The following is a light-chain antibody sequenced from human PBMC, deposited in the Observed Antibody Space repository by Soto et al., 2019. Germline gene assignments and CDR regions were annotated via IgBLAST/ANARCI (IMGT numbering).Light chain of an antibody. CDR2: GAS. Sequence: DIVMTQSPATLSVSPGDRATLSRRPSQSVTSNLAWYQQKPGQAPRLLIYGASTRATGIPARFSGSGSGTEFTLTISSLQSEDFAVYFCQQYNNWPPITVGQGTRLEIK. CDR3: QQYNNWPPIT. CDR1: QSVTSN. J-gene: IGKJ5*01. V-gene: IGKV3-15*01.